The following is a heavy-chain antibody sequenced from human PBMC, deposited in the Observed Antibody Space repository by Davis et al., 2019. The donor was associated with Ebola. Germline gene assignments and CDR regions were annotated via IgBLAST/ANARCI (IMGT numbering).Heavy chain of an antibody. CDR1: GYTFTSYG. Sequence: ASVKVSCKASGYTFTSYGISWVRQAPGQGLEWMGWISAYNGNTNYAQKFQGRVTLTADKATNTAYMELSGLRSEDTAVYYCARVSELRFLEWLFPLNWFDPWGQGTLVTVSS. D-gene: IGHD3-3*01. J-gene: IGHJ5*02. V-gene: IGHV1-18*01. CDR2: ISAYNGNT. CDR3: ARVSELRFLEWLFPLNWFDP.